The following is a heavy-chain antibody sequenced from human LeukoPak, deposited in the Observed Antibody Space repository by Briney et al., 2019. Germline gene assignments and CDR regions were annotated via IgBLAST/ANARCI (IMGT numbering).Heavy chain of an antibody. D-gene: IGHD1-26*01. CDR2: ISSSGSTI. CDR1: GFTFSDYY. CDR3: ARDSGMVHWWEGPPYDP. Sequence: GGSLRLSCAASGFTFSDYYMSWIRQAPGKGLEWVSYISSSGSTIYYADSVKGRFTISRDNAKNSLYLQMNSLRAEDTAVNYCARDSGMVHWWEGPPYDPWGQGTLVTVSS. V-gene: IGHV3-11*01. J-gene: IGHJ5*02.